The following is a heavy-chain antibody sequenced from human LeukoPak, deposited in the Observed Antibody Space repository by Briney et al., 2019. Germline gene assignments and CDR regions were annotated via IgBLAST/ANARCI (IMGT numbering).Heavy chain of an antibody. CDR3: ARASRGFWSGYYAPDV. J-gene: IGHJ6*04. V-gene: IGHV1-2*02. CDR2: INPNSGGT. D-gene: IGHD3-3*01. CDR1: GYTFTGYY. Sequence: ASVKVSCKASGYTFTGYYMHWVRQAPGQGLEWMGWINPNSGGTNYAQKLQGRVTMTTDTSTSTAYMELRSLRSDDTAVYYCARASRGFWSGYYAPDVWGKGTTVTVSS.